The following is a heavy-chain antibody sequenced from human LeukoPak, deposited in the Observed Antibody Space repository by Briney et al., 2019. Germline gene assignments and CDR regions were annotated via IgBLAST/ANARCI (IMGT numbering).Heavy chain of an antibody. Sequence: SVKVSCKASGGTFSRYYAISWVRQAPGQVLEWVGGIIPSFSTANYAQKFQGRVTITTDESTGTAYLGLSGLRSEDTAVYWCSIDAYWGQGTLVTVSA. V-gene: IGHV1-69*05. CDR1: GGTFSRYYA. CDR2: IIPSFSTA. J-gene: IGHJ4*02. CDR3: SIDAY.